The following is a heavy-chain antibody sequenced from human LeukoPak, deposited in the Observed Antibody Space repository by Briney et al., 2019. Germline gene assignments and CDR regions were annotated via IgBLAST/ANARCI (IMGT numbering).Heavy chain of an antibody. Sequence: AGGSLRLSCAASGFTFSTYSINWVRRAPGKGLEWVSSISSGSTYIYYADSVKGRFTISRDNAKNSLSLQMSSLRADDTAVYYCARGSGSGWSWGTNYFDYWGQGSLVTVSS. V-gene: IGHV3-21*01. D-gene: IGHD6-19*01. CDR1: GFTFSTYS. CDR3: ARGSGSGWSWGTNYFDY. CDR2: ISSGSTYI. J-gene: IGHJ4*02.